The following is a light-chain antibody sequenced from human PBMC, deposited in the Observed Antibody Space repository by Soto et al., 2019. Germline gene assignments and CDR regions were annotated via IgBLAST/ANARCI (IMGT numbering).Light chain of an antibody. CDR2: GAS. CDR1: QSVSNNY. J-gene: IGKJ1*01. Sequence: EIVLTQSPGTLSLSPGERAILSCRASQSVSNNYLAWYQQKPGQAPRLLIYGASTRATGIPDRFSGSGSGTDFILTISRLEPEDFAVYYCQQYGDSPQTFGQGTKVEIK. CDR3: QQYGDSPQT. V-gene: IGKV3-20*01.